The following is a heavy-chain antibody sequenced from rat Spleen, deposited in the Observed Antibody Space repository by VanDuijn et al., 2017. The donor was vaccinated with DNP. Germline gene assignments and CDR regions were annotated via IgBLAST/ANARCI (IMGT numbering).Heavy chain of an antibody. D-gene: IGHD1-12*02. Sequence: EVQVLESGGGLVQPGNSLKLSCATSGFTFSTAWMYWYRQFPEKRLEWVARIKAKSNNYATDYTESVKGRFTISRDDSKSSIYLQMNSLRSEDMATYYCVSPDYYDGSYPFFWGPGTMVTVSS. CDR2: IKAKSNNYAT. CDR3: VSPDYYDGSYPFF. J-gene: IGHJ1*01. CDR1: GFTFSTAW. V-gene: IGHV6-6*01.